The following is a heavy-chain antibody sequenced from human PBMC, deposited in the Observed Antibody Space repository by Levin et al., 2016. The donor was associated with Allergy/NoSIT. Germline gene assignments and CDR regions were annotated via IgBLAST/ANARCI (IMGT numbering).Heavy chain of an antibody. V-gene: IGHV4-39*01. Sequence: SETLSLTCTVSGDSIRSYYWGWIRQPPGKGLEWIGSMYYSGRTSYNPSLKSRVTISVDTSKKQFSLKLSSVTAADTAVYYCARHPTTGDIYYGMDVWGQGTTVTVSS. CDR1: GDSIRSYY. J-gene: IGHJ6*02. D-gene: IGHD1-14*01. CDR2: MYYSGRT. CDR3: ARHPTTGDIYYGMDV.